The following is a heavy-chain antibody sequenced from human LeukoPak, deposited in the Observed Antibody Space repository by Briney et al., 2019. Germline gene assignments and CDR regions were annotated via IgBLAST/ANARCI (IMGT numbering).Heavy chain of an antibody. J-gene: IGHJ4*02. V-gene: IGHV2-26*01. D-gene: IGHD3-22*01. CDR1: GFSLSNARMG. Sequence: SGPVLVKPTETLTLTCTVSGFSLSNARMGVSWIRQPPGKALEWLAHIFSNDEKSYSTSLKSRLTLSKDTSKSQVVLTMTHMDPVDTATYYCARILFTYYYDSSGYHYFDYWGQGTLVTVSS. CDR2: IFSNDEK. CDR3: ARILFTYYYDSSGYHYFDY.